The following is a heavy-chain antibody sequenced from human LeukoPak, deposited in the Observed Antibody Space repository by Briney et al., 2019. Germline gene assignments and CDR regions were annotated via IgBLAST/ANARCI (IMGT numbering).Heavy chain of an antibody. CDR3: ARTDLVTGYRRGYFDY. CDR1: GGSVSSYY. V-gene: IGHV4-59*02. J-gene: IGHJ4*02. CDR2: IYYSGST. D-gene: IGHD3-9*01. Sequence: SETLSLTCSVSGGSVSSYYWSWIRQPPGKGLDWIGYIYYSGSTNYNPSLKSRVTMSLDMSKNQFSLKLNSVTAADTAVYYCARTDLVTGYRRGYFDYWGQGTLLTVSS.